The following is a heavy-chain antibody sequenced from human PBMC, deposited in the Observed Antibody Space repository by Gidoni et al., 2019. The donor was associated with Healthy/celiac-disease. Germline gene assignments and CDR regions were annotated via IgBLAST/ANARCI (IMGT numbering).Heavy chain of an antibody. J-gene: IGHJ4*02. CDR1: GYSITSGSY. CDR2: IYHSGST. V-gene: IGHV4-38-2*02. CDR3: AREGAEWDIGVVVAALDY. Sequence: QLHLQASGPGLVKPSDTLSLTCALSGYSITSGSYWGWIRQRPGKGLEWIGSIYHSGSTYYNPSLKSRVTITVDTSKNQFFLKRSSGTAEDTAVYYCAREGAEWDIGVVVAALDYWGQGTLVTVSS. D-gene: IGHD2-15*01.